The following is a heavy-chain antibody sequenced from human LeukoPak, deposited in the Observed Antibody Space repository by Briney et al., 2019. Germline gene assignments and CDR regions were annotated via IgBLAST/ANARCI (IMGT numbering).Heavy chain of an antibody. D-gene: IGHD4-17*01. CDR2: IHYTGAT. V-gene: IGHV4-34*01. J-gene: IGHJ4*02. CDR1: GGSITGYY. Sequence: SETLSLTCAVYGGSITGYYWSWIRQTPGRGLEWVGEIHYTGATSYNPSLKSRAPISTDTSKNQFSLRLSSVTAADTAVYFCARASTVTTGVVEYWGQGTLVTVSS. CDR3: ARASTVTTGVVEY.